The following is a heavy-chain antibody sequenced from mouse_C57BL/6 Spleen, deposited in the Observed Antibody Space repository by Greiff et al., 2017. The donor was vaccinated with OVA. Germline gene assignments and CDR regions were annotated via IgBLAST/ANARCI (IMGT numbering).Heavy chain of an antibody. Sequence: QVQLQQSGPELVKPGASVKISCKASGYAFSSSWMNWVKQRPGKGLEWIGRIYPGDGDTNYNGKFKGKATLTADKSSSTAYMQLSSLTSEDSAVYFCASYYYYGSRGDWYFDVWGTGTTVTVSS. CDR1: GYAFSSSW. CDR3: ASYYYYGSRGDWYFDV. D-gene: IGHD1-1*01. J-gene: IGHJ1*03. V-gene: IGHV1-82*01. CDR2: IYPGDGDT.